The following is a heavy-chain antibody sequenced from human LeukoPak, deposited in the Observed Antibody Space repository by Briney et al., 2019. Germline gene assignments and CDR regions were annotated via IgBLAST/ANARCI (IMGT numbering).Heavy chain of an antibody. CDR2: IYYSGST. V-gene: IGHV4-39*01. D-gene: IGHD3-22*01. CDR1: GGSISGSSYF. CDR3: ASANYYDSSAYYYHNWFDP. Sequence: SETLSLTCTVSGGSISGSSYFWGWIRQPPGKGLEWIGSIYYSGSTYYNPSLKSRVTISVDTSKNQFSLKLSSVTAADTAVYYCASANYYDSSAYYYHNWFDPWGQGTLVTVSS. J-gene: IGHJ5*02.